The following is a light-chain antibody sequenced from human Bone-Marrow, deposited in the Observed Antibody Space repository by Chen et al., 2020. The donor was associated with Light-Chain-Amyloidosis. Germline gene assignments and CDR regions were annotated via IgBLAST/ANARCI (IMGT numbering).Light chain of an antibody. CDR1: SGHTTDA. CDR3: QTWGTGGV. V-gene: IGLV4-69*01. Sequence: QLVLTPSPSASASLGAAVKLTCTLSSGHTTDAIAWPQQQPGKGPRYLMKVTREGTHSRGVGIPDRFSGSSFGAERYLTISSLQSEDEADYYCQTWGTGGVFGGGTKLTVL. J-gene: IGLJ3*02. CDR2: VTREGTH.